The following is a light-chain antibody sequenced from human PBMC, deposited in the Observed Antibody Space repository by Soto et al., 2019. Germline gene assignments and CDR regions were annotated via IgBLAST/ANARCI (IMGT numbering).Light chain of an antibody. CDR2: KAS. J-gene: IGKJ1*01. CDR3: QQYNSSPWT. Sequence: DIQMTQSPSTLSASVGDRVTITCRASQRISSWLAWYQQKPGKAPKLLIYKASSLESGVPSRFSGSGSGTEFTLTISSLHPDDFATYYCQQYNSSPWTFGQGTKVEI. V-gene: IGKV1-5*03. CDR1: QRISSW.